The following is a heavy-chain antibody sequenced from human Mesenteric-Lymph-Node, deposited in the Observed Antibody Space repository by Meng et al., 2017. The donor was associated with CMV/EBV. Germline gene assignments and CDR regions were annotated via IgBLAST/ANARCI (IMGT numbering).Heavy chain of an antibody. V-gene: IGHV4-34*01. J-gene: IGHJ4*02. CDR3: ARHQRWLKSEGGFNY. CDR2: INHSGST. CDR1: GGSFSGYY. D-gene: IGHD4-23*01. Sequence: QVQLQRGGAGLWKASETLSLACAVYGGSFSGYYWSWIRQPPGKGLEWIGEINHSGSTNYNPSLKSRVTISVDTSKNQFSLKLSSVTAADTAVYYCARHQRWLKSEGGFNYWGQGTLVTVSS.